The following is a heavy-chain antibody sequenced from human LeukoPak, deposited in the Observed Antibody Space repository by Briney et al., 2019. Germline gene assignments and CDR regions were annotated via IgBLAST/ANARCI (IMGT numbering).Heavy chain of an antibody. D-gene: IGHD4-17*01. J-gene: IGHJ3*02. CDR1: GFTFSSYE. CDR3: AREVTNDAFDI. V-gene: IGHV3-48*03. Sequence: PGGSLRLSCAASGFTFSSYEMNWVRQAPGKGLEWVSYISDSGTGLYYADSVKGRFTVSRDNSKNTLFLQMSSLRADDTALYYCAREVTNDAFDIWGQGTMVTVSS. CDR2: ISDSGTGL.